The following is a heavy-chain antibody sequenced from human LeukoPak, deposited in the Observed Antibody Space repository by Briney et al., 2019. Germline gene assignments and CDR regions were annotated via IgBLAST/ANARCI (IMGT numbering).Heavy chain of an antibody. Sequence: PGGSLRLSCAASGFTFSSYGMHWVRQAPGKGLEWVAVISYDGSNKYYADSVKGRFTISRDNSKNTLYLQMNSLRAEDTAVYYCAKETYYYDSGNWYFDLWGRGTLVTVSS. CDR3: AKETYYYDSGNWYFDL. D-gene: IGHD3-22*01. CDR2: ISYDGSNK. V-gene: IGHV3-30*18. CDR1: GFTFSSYG. J-gene: IGHJ2*01.